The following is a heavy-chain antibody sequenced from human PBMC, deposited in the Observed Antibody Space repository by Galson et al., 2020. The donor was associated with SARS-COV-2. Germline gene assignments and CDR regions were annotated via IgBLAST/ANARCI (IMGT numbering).Heavy chain of an antibody. J-gene: IGHJ2*01. CDR2: IWYDGSNK. D-gene: IGHD6-13*01. V-gene: IGHV3-33*01. CDR3: ARDGPQAAAGPIYWYFDL. Sequence: QLGESLKISCAASGFTFSSYGMHWVRQAPGKGLEWVAVIWYDGSNKYYADSVKGRFTISRDNSKNTLYVQMNSLRAEDTAVYYCARDGPQAAAGPIYWYFDLWGRGTLVTVSS. CDR1: GFTFSSYG.